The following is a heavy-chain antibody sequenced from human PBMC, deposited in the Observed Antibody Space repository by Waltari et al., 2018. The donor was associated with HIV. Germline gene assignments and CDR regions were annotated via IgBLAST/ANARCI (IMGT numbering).Heavy chain of an antibody. V-gene: IGHV3-33*01. Sequence: QVQLVESGGGVVQPGRSLRLTCAASGVPGRHSGLHWVREAPGKGLGWVAVVWQDGSNKYYGDAVKGRFTISRDNSKNTLELQMNSLRAEDTAVYYCARDVQGYCAGERCFYGMDVWGQGTTVTVSS. J-gene: IGHJ6*02. CDR3: ARDVQGYCAGERCFYGMDV. CDR1: GVPGRHSG. D-gene: IGHD2-8*02. CDR2: VWQDGSNK.